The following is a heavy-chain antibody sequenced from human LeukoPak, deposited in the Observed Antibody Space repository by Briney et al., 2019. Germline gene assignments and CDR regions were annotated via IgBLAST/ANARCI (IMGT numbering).Heavy chain of an antibody. CDR1: GFTFSSYA. V-gene: IGHV3-23*01. CDR2: ISVNGGTT. J-gene: IGHJ6*02. CDR3: AKATRYYDFWSGYGAYYYYGMDV. Sequence: GGSLRLSCAASGFTFSSYAMTWVRQAPGKGLEWVSSISVNGGTTYYADSVKGRFTISRDNSKNTLYLQMNSLRAEDTAVYYCAKATRYYDFWSGYGAYYYYGMDVWGQGTTVTVSS. D-gene: IGHD3-3*01.